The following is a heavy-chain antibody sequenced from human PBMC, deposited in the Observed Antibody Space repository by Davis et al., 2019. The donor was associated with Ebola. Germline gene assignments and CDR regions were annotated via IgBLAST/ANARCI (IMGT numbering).Heavy chain of an antibody. CDR2: INHSGST. Sequence: PSETLSLTCTVSGGSISSYYWSWIRQPPGKGLEWIGEINHSGSTNYNPSLKSRVTMSVDTSKNQFSLKLSSVTAADTAVYYCAREFSYWGQGTLVTVSS. J-gene: IGHJ4*02. CDR3: AREFSY. V-gene: IGHV4-34*01. CDR1: GGSISSYY.